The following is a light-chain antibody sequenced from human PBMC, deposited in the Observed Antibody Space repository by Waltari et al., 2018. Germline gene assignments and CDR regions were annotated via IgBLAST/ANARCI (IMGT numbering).Light chain of an antibody. CDR1: SSEVGSYNL. J-gene: IGLJ2*01. Sequence: QSALTQPASVSGSPGQSITISCTGTSSEVGSYNLVSWYQQHPGKAPKLMIYEGSKRPSGVSNRFSDSKSGNTASLTISGLQAEDEADYYCCSYAGSHVVFGGGTKLTVL. CDR3: CSYAGSHVV. V-gene: IGLV2-23*01. CDR2: EGS.